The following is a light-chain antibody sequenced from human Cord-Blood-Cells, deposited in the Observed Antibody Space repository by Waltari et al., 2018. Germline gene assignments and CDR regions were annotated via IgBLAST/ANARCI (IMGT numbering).Light chain of an antibody. V-gene: IGLV2-11*01. Sequence: QSALTQPRSVSGSPGQSVTISCTGTSRDVGGYNIVPWYQQPPVKAPKLMIYDVSKRPSGVPDRFSGSKSGNTASLTISGLQAEDEADYYCCSYAGSYTVFGGGTKLTVL. CDR3: CSYAGSYTV. CDR2: DVS. CDR1: SRDVGGYNI. J-gene: IGLJ2*01.